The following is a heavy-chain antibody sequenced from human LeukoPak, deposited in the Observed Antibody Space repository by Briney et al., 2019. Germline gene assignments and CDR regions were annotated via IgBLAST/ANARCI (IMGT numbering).Heavy chain of an antibody. CDR2: IYWNDDK. CDR1: GFSLSTSGVG. J-gene: IGHJ4*02. D-gene: IGHD1-26*01. Sequence: SGPTLVKPTQTLTLTCTFSGFSLSTSGVGVGWIRQPPGKALEWLALIYWNDDKRYSPSLKSRLTITKDTSKNQVVLTMTNMDPVDTATYYCAHRPGEGDYLDYWGQGTLVTVSS. CDR3: AHRPGEGDYLDY. V-gene: IGHV2-5*01.